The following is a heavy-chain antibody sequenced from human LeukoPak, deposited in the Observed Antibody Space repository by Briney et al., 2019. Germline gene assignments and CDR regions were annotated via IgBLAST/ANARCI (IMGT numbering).Heavy chain of an antibody. CDR1: GFTFSTFA. J-gene: IGHJ5*02. CDR3: AKARYSSSANNWFDP. V-gene: IGHV3-23*01. Sequence: GGSLRLSCAASGFTFSTFAMSWVRQDPGRGLEWVSSITGAGDTTYYPESVKGRFIISRDNSKNTLYLQMNSLRAEDTAVYYCAKARYSSSANNWFDPWGQGTLVTVSS. D-gene: IGHD6-19*01. CDR2: ITGAGDTT.